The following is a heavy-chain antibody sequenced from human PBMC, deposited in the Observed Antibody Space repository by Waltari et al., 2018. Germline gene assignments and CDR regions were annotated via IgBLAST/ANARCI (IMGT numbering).Heavy chain of an antibody. J-gene: IGHJ4*02. CDR1: GGSISSGSYY. D-gene: IGHD3-22*01. CDR2: IYTSGST. Sequence: QVQLQESGPGLVKPSQTLSLTCTVSGGSISSGSYYWSWIRQPAGKGLEWIGYIYTSGSTNYNPSLKSRVTISVDTSKNQFSLKLSSVTATDTAVYYCARSTTMIVVALFDYWGQGTLVTVSS. CDR3: ARSTTMIVVALFDY. V-gene: IGHV4-61*09.